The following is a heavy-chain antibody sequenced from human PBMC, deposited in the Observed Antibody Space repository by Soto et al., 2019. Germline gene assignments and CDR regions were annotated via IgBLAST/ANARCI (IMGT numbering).Heavy chain of an antibody. CDR3: AKATVTGAGAFNI. D-gene: IGHD3-9*01. J-gene: IGHJ3*02. CDR1: GFTCTTFD. V-gene: IGHV3-23*01. CDR2: ILVDGRT. Sequence: GGSLCLACAAHGFTCTTFDMSCVRPAPGKGLECVSTILVDGRTYYVDSVKGRSTTTGDSSQTTVYLQMNRMTAGDTALYYCAKATVTGAGAFNICGQGTMVTVSS.